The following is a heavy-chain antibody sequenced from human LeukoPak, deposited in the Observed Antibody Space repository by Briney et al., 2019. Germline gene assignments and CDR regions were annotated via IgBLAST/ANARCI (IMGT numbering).Heavy chain of an antibody. CDR1: EFTFSNYA. V-gene: IGHV3-21*01. Sequence: KAGGSLRLSCAASEFTFSNYAMNWVRQAPGKGLEWVSSISSTSSYIYYADSVKSRFTISRDNAKNSLYLQMNSLRAEDTAVYYCARSSGWYHRGPDYYYYYMDVWGKGTTVTVS. D-gene: IGHD6-19*01. CDR2: ISSTSSYI. J-gene: IGHJ6*03. CDR3: ARSSGWYHRGPDYYYYYMDV.